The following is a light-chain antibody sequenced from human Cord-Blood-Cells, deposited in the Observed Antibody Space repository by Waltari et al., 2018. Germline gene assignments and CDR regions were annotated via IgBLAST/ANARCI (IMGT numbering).Light chain of an antibody. J-gene: IGKJ1*01. Sequence: DIVMTQSPDSLAVSLSERDTINCKSSQSVLYSSNNKNYLAWYQQKPGQPPKLLIYWASTRESGVPDRFSGSGSGTDFTLTISSLQAEDVAVYYCQQYYSTPGWTFGQGTKVEIK. CDR2: WAS. CDR3: QQYYSTPGWT. CDR1: QSVLYSSNNKNY. V-gene: IGKV4-1*01.